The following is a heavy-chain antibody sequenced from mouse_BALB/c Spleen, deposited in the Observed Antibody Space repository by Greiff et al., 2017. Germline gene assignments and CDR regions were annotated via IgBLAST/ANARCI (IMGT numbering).Heavy chain of an antibody. Sequence: EVKLVESGPGLVKPSQSLSLTCTVTGYSITSDYAWNWIRQFPGNKLEWMGYISYSGSTSYNPSLKSRISITRDTSKNQFFLQLNSVTTEDTATYYCARAYYWYFDVWGAGTTVTVSS. V-gene: IGHV3-2*02. CDR2: ISYSGST. CDR1: GYSITSDYA. CDR3: ARAYYWYFDV. J-gene: IGHJ1*01.